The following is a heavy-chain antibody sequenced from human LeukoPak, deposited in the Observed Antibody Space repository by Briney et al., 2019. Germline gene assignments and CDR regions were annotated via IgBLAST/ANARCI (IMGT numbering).Heavy chain of an antibody. Sequence: PGGSLRLSCAASGFTVSSNYMSWVRQAPGKGLEWVSVIYSGGSTYYADSVKGRFTISRDNSKNTLYLQMNSLRAEDTAVYYCARDATTMVTAGLVHDAFDIWGQGTMVTVSS. CDR3: ARDATTMVTAGLVHDAFDI. J-gene: IGHJ3*02. D-gene: IGHD4-23*01. CDR1: GFTVSSNY. V-gene: IGHV3-53*01. CDR2: IYSGGST.